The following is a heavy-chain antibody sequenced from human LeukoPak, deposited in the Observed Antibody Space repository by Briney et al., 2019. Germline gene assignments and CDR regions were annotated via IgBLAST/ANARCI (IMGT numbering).Heavy chain of an antibody. V-gene: IGHV4-34*01. CDR1: GGSFSGYY. CDR2: INHSGST. CDR3: ARGFRSPPRLAAAGTLNWFDP. J-gene: IGHJ5*02. D-gene: IGHD6-13*01. Sequence: PSETLSLTCAVYGGSFSGYYWSWIRQPPGKGLEWIGEINHSGSTNYNPSLKSRVTISVDTSKNQFSLKLSSVTAADTAVYYCARGFRSPPRLAAAGTLNWFDPWGQGTLVTVSS.